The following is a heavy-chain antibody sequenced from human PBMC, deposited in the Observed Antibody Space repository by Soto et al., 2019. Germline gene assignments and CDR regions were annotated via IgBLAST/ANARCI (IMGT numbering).Heavy chain of an antibody. CDR3: ARVELRFLECGRYFDL. CDR2: ISYDGSNK. D-gene: IGHD3-3*01. Sequence: QVQLVESGGGVVQPGRSLRVSCEVSGFTFSHYAMHWVRQAPGKGLEWVAVISYDGSNKLYAESVKGRFTISRDNSKNTLVLQMNSLRAEDTAVYYCARVELRFLECGRYFDLWGRGTLVTVSS. V-gene: IGHV3-30-3*01. J-gene: IGHJ2*01. CDR1: GFTFSHYA.